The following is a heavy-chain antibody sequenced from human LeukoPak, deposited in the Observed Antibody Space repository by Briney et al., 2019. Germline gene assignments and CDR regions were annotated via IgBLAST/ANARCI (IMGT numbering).Heavy chain of an antibody. J-gene: IGHJ4*02. CDR1: RGSISSYY. CDR2: MYYSGNI. D-gene: IGHD2-15*01. Sequence: SETLSLTCTVSRGSISSYYWNWIRQPPGKGLEWIGYMYYSGNINYNPSLKSRVTISIDTSKSQFSLKLTSVTAADTAVYYCARDSGYCSGGSCPLKFWGQGNPVTVSS. V-gene: IGHV4-59*01. CDR3: ARDSGYCSGGSCPLKF.